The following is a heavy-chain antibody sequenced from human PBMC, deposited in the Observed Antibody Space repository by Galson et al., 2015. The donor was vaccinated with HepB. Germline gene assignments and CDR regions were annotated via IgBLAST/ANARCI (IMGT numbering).Heavy chain of an antibody. J-gene: IGHJ5*02. CDR3: ARDSPDYGSGSYYPRGWFDP. Sequence: SLRLSCAASGFTFSSYAMHWVRQAPGKGLEWVAVISYDGSNKYYADSVKGRFTISRDNSKNTLYLQMNSLRAEDTAVYYCARDSPDYGSGSYYPRGWFDPWGQGTLVTVSS. CDR2: ISYDGSNK. V-gene: IGHV3-30*04. CDR1: GFTFSSYA. D-gene: IGHD3-10*01.